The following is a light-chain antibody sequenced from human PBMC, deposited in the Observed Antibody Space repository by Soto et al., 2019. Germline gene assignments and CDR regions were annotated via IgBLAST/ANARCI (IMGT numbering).Light chain of an antibody. CDR2: DTN. V-gene: IGLV1-51*01. J-gene: IGLJ3*02. CDR3: ATWESSLNVGV. CDR1: SSNIGNNY. Sequence: QSVVTQPPSVSAAPGQKVTISCSGSSSNIGNNYVSWYQHLPGTAPKLLIYDTNKRPSGITDRFSGSKSGTSATLGITGLQTGDEAYYYCATWESSLNVGVFGGGTKLTVL.